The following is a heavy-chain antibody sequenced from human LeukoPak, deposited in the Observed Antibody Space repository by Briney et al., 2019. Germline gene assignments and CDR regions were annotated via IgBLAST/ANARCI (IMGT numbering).Heavy chain of an antibody. CDR3: ARFIAAAGRDYLDY. J-gene: IGHJ4*02. CDR2: ISSSSSYT. V-gene: IGHV3-11*06. D-gene: IGHD6-13*01. CDR1: GFTFSDYY. Sequence: GGSLRLSCAASGFTFSDYYMSWIRQAPGKGLEWVSYISSSSSYTNYADSVKGRFTISRDNAKNSLYLQMNSLRAEDTAVYYCARFIAAAGRDYLDYWGQGTLVTVSS.